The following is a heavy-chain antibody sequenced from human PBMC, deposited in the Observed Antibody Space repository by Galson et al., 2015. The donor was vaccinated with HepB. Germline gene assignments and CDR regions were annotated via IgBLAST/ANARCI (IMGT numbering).Heavy chain of an antibody. CDR1: GGSISSGGYY. J-gene: IGHJ4*02. Sequence: TVSGGSISSGGYYWSWIRQHPGKGLEWIGYIYYSGSTYYNPSLKSRVTISVDTSKNQFSLKLSSVTAADTAVYYCARGRGLRFLEWPTDLDYWGQGTLVNVSS. V-gene: IGHV4-31*03. CDR3: ARGRGLRFLEWPTDLDY. D-gene: IGHD3-3*01. CDR2: IYYSGST.